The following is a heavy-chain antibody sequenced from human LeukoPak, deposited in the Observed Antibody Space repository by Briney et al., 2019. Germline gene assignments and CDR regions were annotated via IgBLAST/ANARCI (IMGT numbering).Heavy chain of an antibody. CDR1: GYTFTGYY. CDR2: INPNSGVT. J-gene: IGHJ4*02. V-gene: IGHV1-2*03. CDR3: ARTVVWFGIDN. Sequence: LGASVKVSCKASGYTFTGYYMHWVRQAPGQGLEWMGWINPNSGVTNYAEKFQGRVTMTRDTSISTAYMELSRLRSDDTAVYYCARTVVWFGIDNWGQGTLVTVSS. D-gene: IGHD3-10*01.